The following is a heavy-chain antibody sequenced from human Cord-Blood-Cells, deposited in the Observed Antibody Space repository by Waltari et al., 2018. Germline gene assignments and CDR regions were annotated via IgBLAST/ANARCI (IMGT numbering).Heavy chain of an antibody. V-gene: IGHV3-30-3*01. D-gene: IGHD1-7*01. CDR1: GFTFSSYA. Sequence: QVQLVESGGGVVQPGRSLRLSCAASGFTFSSYAMHWVRQAPGKGLEWVAVISYDGSNKYYADSVKGRFTISRDNSKNTLYLQMNSLRAEDTAVYYCAILLITGTTAFDIWGQGTMVTVSS. J-gene: IGHJ3*02. CDR3: AILLITGTTAFDI. CDR2: ISYDGSNK.